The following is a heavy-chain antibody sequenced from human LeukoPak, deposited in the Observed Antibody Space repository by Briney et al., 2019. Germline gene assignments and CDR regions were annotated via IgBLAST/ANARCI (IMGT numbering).Heavy chain of an antibody. CDR1: GFTSTSYS. V-gene: IGHV3-48*04. D-gene: IGHD6-13*01. CDR2: VSSTGKTT. CDR3: ASRPLSGRSTWYTLDF. Sequence: GGSLRLSCAASGFTSTSYSINWVRQAPGKGLEWISYVSSTGKTTYYAASVKGRVTFSRDDADNSLYLQMNSLRVEDTGIYYCASRPLSGRSTWYTLDFWGQGVPVTVSS. J-gene: IGHJ4*02.